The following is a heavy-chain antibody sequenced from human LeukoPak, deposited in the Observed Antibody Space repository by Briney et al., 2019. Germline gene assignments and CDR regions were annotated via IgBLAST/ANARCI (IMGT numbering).Heavy chain of an antibody. CDR2: INHSGST. J-gene: IGHJ4*02. V-gene: IGHV4-34*01. D-gene: IGHD1-7*01. Sequence: SETLSLTCAVYGGSFSGYYWSWIRQPPGKGLEWIGEINHSGSTNYNPSLKSRVTISVDTSKNQFSLKLSSVTAADTAVYYCARWDWNYYYFDYWGQGTLVTASS. CDR1: GGSFSGYY. CDR3: ARWDWNYYYFDY.